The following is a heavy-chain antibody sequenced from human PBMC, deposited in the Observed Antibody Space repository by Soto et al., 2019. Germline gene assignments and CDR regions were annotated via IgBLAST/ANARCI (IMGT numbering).Heavy chain of an antibody. V-gene: IGHV6-1*01. Sequence: SQPLSLPCAVSGDSVSSNSSACNCIRQSPSRGLEWLGRTYYRSKWYNNYAVSVKSRITINPDTSKNQFSLQLNSVTPEDTAVYYCARIHSSSSSDMDVWGQGTTVTVSS. CDR2: TYYRSKWYN. CDR3: ARIHSSSSSDMDV. J-gene: IGHJ6*02. CDR1: GDSVSSNSSA. D-gene: IGHD6-6*01.